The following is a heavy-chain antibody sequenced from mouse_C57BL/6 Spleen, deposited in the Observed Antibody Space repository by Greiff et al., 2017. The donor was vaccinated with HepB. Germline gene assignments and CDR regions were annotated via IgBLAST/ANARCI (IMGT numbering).Heavy chain of an antibody. J-gene: IGHJ4*01. D-gene: IGHD1-1*01. CDR3: AGIYTDFYYAMDY. CDR1: GYTFTDHT. Sequence: VQLQQSDAELVKPGASVKISCKVSGYTFTDHTIHWMKQRPEQGLEWIGYIYPRDGSTKYNEKFKGKATLTADKSSSTAYMQLNSLTSEDSAVYFCAGIYTDFYYAMDYWGQGTSVTVSS. V-gene: IGHV1-78*01. CDR2: IYPRDGST.